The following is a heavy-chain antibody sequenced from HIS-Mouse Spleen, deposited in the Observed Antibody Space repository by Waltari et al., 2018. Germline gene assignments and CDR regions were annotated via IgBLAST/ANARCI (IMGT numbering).Heavy chain of an antibody. Sequence: QVQLQQWGAGLLKPSETLSLTCAVYGGSFSGYYWSWIRQPPGKGLEWIGENDHSGSTNYNPSLRSRVTVSVDTSKSQFSLKLSSVTAADTAVYYCARVRTGDPSYWYFDLWGRGTLVTVSS. CDR1: GGSFSGYY. CDR3: ARVRTGDPSYWYFDL. J-gene: IGHJ2*01. D-gene: IGHD7-27*01. V-gene: IGHV4-34*01. CDR2: NDHSGST.